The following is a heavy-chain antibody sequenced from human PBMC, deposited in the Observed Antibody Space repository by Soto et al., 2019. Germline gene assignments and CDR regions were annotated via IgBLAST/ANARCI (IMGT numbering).Heavy chain of an antibody. D-gene: IGHD2-15*01. CDR1: GYTFTSYD. CDR2: MNPNSGNT. CDR3: ARKLIVVVVAATPNGMDV. V-gene: IGHV1-8*01. Sequence: QVQLVQSGAEVKKPGASVKVSCKASGYTFTSYDINWVRQATGQGLEWMGWMNPNSGNTGYAQKFQGRVTMTRNTSISTAYMELSSLRSDDTAVYYCARKLIVVVVAATPNGMDVWGQGTTVTVSS. J-gene: IGHJ6*02.